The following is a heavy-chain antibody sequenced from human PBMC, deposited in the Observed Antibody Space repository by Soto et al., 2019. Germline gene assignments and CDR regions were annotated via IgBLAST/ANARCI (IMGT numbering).Heavy chain of an antibody. Sequence: SVSNAWMNWVRQAPGKGLEWVGRIKSKTDGGTTDYAAPVKGRFTISRDDSKNTLYLQMNSLKTEDTAVYYCTTGGLDWLPHYYYGMDVWCQGTTVTVSS. J-gene: IGHJ6*02. CDR2: IKSKTDGGTT. D-gene: IGHD3-3*01. V-gene: IGHV3-15*07. CDR1: SVSNAW. CDR3: TTGGLDWLPHYYYGMDV.